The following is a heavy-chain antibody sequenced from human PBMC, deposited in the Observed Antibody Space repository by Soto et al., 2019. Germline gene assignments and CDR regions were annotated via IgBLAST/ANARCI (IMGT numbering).Heavy chain of an antibody. V-gene: IGHV4-39*01. CDR2: IYYSGST. D-gene: IGHD3-3*01. CDR3: ARRWVLYDFWSGYLSTDGNWFDP. CDR1: GGSISSSSYY. J-gene: IGHJ5*02. Sequence: QLQLQESGPGLVKPSETLSLTCTVSGGSISSSSYYWGWILQPPGQGLEWIGSIYYSGSTYYNPSLKRRVTISVATSKTQFSLKVSFLTAADTAVYYCARRWVLYDFWSGYLSTDGNWFDPWGQGTLVTVAS.